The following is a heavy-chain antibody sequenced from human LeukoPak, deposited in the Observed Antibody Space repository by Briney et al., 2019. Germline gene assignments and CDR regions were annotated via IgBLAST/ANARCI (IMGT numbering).Heavy chain of an antibody. J-gene: IGHJ4*02. CDR2: FDPEDGET. CDR3: ARVRPRGYSSGWYYFDY. D-gene: IGHD6-19*01. CDR1: GYTLTELS. Sequence: ASVKVSCKVSGYTLTELSMHWVRQAPGKGLEWMGGFDPEDGETIYAQKFQGRVTMTRDTSTSTVYMELSSLRSEDTAVYYCARVRPRGYSSGWYYFDYWGQGTLVTVSS. V-gene: IGHV1-24*01.